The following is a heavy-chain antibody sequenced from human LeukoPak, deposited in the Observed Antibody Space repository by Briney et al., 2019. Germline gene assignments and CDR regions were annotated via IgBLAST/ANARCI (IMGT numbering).Heavy chain of an antibody. Sequence: PSQTLSLTCTVSGGSISSGDYYWSWIRQPPGKGLEWIWYIYYSGSTYYNPSLKSRVTISVDTSKNQFSLKLSSVTAADTAVYYCARDNFSRFLEWFNWFDPWGQGTLVTVSS. V-gene: IGHV4-30-4*08. CDR1: GGSISSGDYY. CDR2: IYYSGST. CDR3: ARDNFSRFLEWFNWFDP. J-gene: IGHJ5*02. D-gene: IGHD3-3*01.